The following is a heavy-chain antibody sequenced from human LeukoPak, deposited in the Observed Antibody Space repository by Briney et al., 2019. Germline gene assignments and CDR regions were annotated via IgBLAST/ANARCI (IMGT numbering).Heavy chain of an antibody. J-gene: IGHJ3*02. CDR2: IYYSGST. CDR3: ASQAYDSSGYYPDAFDI. D-gene: IGHD3-22*01. CDR1: GGSISGGGYY. V-gene: IGHV4-31*03. Sequence: PSETLSLTCTVSGGSISGGGYYWSWIRQHPGKGLEWIGYIYYSGSTYCNPSLKSRVTISVDTSKNQFSLKLSSVTAADTAVYYCASQAYDSSGYYPDAFDIWGQGTMVTVSS.